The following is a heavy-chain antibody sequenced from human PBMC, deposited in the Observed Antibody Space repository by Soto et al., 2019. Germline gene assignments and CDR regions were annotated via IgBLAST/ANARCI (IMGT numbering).Heavy chain of an antibody. CDR3: ARRYCISRSGHYYGLDV. CDR2: IIPMFGTG. Sequence: QVQLVQSGAEVKKPGSSVKVSCKASGGTFSSYTISWVRQAPGQGLEWMGGIIPMFGTGNYAQKFQGRVTITADESTNTAYMELSSLRSEGTVVYYCARRYCISRSGHYYGLDVWGQGTTFTVSS. CDR1: GGTFSSYT. D-gene: IGHD2-2*01. J-gene: IGHJ6*02. V-gene: IGHV1-69*12.